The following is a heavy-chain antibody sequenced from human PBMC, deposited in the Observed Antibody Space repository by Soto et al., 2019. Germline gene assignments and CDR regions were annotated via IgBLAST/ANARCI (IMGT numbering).Heavy chain of an antibody. V-gene: IGHV1-18*01. CDR3: ARLKGYCSSTSCKPAYTQPNAFDI. D-gene: IGHD2-2*01. J-gene: IGHJ3*02. CDR2: ISAYNGNT. Sequence: QVQLVQSGAEVKKPGASVKVSCKASGYTFTSYGISWVRQAPGQGLEWMGWISAYNGNTSYAQKLQGRVTMTTDTSTSTAYMELRSLRSDDTAVYYCARLKGYCSSTSCKPAYTQPNAFDIWGQGTMVTVSS. CDR1: GYTFTSYG.